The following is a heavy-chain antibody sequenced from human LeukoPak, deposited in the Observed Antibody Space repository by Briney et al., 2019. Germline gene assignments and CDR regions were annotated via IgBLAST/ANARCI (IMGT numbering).Heavy chain of an antibody. J-gene: IGHJ6*03. CDR2: RYHSGST. CDR3: GRDALVGYFSYYYMDV. D-gene: IGHD2-15*01. CDR1: GYSITSGYF. V-gene: IGHV4-38-2*02. Sequence: SETLSLTCTVSGYSITSGYFWGWIRQPPGKGLEWIGSRYHSGSTYCNPSLESRVTISIDTSKNQFSLKLSSVTAADTAVYYCGRDALVGYFSYYYMDVWGKGTTVTVSS.